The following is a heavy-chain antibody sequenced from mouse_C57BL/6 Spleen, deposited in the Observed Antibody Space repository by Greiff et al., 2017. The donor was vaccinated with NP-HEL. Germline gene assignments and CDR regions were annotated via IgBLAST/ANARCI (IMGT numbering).Heavy chain of an antibody. V-gene: IGHV1-50*01. Sequence: QVQLQQPGAELVKPGASVKLSCKASGYTFTSYWMQWVKQRPGQGLEWIGEIDPSDSYTNYNQKFKGKATLTVDTSSSTAYMQLSSLTSEDSAVYYCARSVTAQAPYYYAMDYWGQGTSVTVSS. CDR3: ARSVTAQAPYYYAMDY. J-gene: IGHJ4*01. D-gene: IGHD3-2*02. CDR2: IDPSDSYT. CDR1: GYTFTSYW.